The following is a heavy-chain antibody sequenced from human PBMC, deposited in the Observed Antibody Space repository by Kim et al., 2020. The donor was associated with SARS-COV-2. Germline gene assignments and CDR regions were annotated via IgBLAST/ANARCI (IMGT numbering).Heavy chain of an antibody. Sequence: KGRFTIYRDNSKNTLYLQMNSLRAEDTAVYYCAKSHAPYYSDSSGSPLQDWGQGTLVTVSS. V-gene: IGHV3-23*01. CDR3: AKSHAPYYSDSSGSPLQD. D-gene: IGHD3-22*01. J-gene: IGHJ4*02.